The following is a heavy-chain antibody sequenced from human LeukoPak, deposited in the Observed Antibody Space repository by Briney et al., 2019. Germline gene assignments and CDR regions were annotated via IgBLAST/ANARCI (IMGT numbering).Heavy chain of an antibody. CDR1: GFGFSSYA. V-gene: IGHV3-30*02. CDR3: AKVRLLGALDDAFDV. D-gene: IGHD3-16*01. Sequence: GGSLRLSCAASGFGFSSYAMHWVRQAPGKGLEWVAFIRHDGSHHYHGDSVKGRFTISRDNSKNTLYLEMTSLRPEDTAVYYCAKVRLLGALDDAFDVWGQGTMVTV. J-gene: IGHJ3*01. CDR2: IRHDGSHH.